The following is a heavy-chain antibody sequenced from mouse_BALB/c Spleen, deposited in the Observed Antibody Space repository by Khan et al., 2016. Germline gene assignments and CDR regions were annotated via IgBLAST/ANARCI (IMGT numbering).Heavy chain of an antibody. CDR1: GYTFTTYY. CDR3: TRTHDGYYWFAY. D-gene: IGHD2-3*01. J-gene: IGHJ3*01. V-gene: IGHV1S81*02. CDR2: INPTNDNT. Sequence: QVQLKQPGAELVKPGASVKLSCKASGYTFTTYYIYWVKQRPGQGLEWIGGINPTNDNTNFNEKFKSKATLTVDRSSSTAYMQLSSLTSEDSAVYYCTRTHDGYYWFAYWGQGTRVTVSA.